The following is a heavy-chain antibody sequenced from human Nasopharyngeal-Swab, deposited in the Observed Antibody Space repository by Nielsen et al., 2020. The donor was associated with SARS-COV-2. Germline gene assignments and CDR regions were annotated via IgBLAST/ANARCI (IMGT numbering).Heavy chain of an antibody. J-gene: IGHJ6*02. CDR3: ARDSDFWSPGYYYYYGMDV. D-gene: IGHD3-3*01. CDR1: GGTFSSYA. CDR2: IIPILGIA. Sequence: SVKVSCKASGGTFSSYAISWVRQAPGQGLEWMGRIIPILGIANYAQKFQGRVTITADKSTSTAYMELSSLRSEDTAVYYCARDSDFWSPGYYYYYGMDVWGQGTTVTVSS. V-gene: IGHV1-69*04.